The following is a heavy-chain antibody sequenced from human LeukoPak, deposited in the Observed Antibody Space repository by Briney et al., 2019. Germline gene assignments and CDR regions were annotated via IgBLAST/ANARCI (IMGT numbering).Heavy chain of an antibody. CDR1: GFTFSSYG. D-gene: IGHD5/OR15-5a*01. J-gene: IGHJ5*02. CDR2: ITTGRTL. V-gene: IGHV3-48*04. CDR3: ARVVSSRSTVGFDP. Sequence: GGSLRLSCAASGFTFSSYGMHWVRQAPGKGLEWVSYITTGRTLSYADSVKGRFTISRDNAKNSLFLQMKSLRVEDTAVYYCARVVSSRSTVGFDPWGQGTLVTVSS.